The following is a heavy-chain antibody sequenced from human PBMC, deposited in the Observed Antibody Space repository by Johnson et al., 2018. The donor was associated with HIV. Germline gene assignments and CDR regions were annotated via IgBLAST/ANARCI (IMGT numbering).Heavy chain of an antibody. D-gene: IGHD3-22*01. CDR1: GFTFSDYA. Sequence: QVQLVESGGGVVQPGRSLRLSCVASGFTFSDYAVHWVRQAPGKGLAWVAVISYDAKNKYYADSVKGRFTISRDNSRNTVYLQMNSLRVEDTAVYYCAKGCRWLLERTYAFDIWGQGTMVTVSS. CDR3: AKGCRWLLERTYAFDI. CDR2: ISYDAKNK. J-gene: IGHJ3*02. V-gene: IGHV3-30*04.